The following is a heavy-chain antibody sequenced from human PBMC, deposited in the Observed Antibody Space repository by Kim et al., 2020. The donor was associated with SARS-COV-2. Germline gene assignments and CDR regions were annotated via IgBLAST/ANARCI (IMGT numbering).Heavy chain of an antibody. V-gene: IGHV4-4*06. D-gene: IGHD3-22*01. CDR3: ARTYYYDSSAHPYFDY. J-gene: IGHJ4*02. Sequence: LKSRVPMAVDTSKNQFSLKLSSVTAADTAVYYCARTYYYDSSAHPYFDYWGQGTLVTVSS.